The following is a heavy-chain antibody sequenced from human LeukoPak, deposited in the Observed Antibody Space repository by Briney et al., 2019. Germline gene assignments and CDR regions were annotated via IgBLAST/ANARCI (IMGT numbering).Heavy chain of an antibody. Sequence: ASVNVSCKASGYTFSNYDINWVRQAPGQGLEWLGWMNPKSTNTGYAQKFQGRVSMTRNTSISTAYMELSSLRSDDTAVYYCARGPPESTSSDYWGQGTLVTVSS. CDR1: GYTFSNYD. D-gene: IGHD2-2*01. V-gene: IGHV1-8*01. CDR3: ARGPPESTSSDY. J-gene: IGHJ4*02. CDR2: MNPKSTNT.